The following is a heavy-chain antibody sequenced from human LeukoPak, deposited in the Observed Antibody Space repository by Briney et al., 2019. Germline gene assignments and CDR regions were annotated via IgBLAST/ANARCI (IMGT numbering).Heavy chain of an antibody. CDR3: ARESSTPSYVDY. CDR1: GFTFSTYA. J-gene: IGHJ4*02. Sequence: GGSLRLSCAASGFTFSTYAMSWVRQAPGKGLEWVANIKQDGSEKYYVDSVKGRFTISRDNAKNSLYLQMNSLRAEDTAVYYCARESSTPSYVDYWGQGTLVTVSS. V-gene: IGHV3-7*01. D-gene: IGHD6-6*01. CDR2: IKQDGSEK.